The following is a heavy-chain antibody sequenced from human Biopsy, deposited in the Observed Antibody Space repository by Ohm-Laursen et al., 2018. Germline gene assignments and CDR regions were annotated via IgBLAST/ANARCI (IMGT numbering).Heavy chain of an antibody. V-gene: IGHV2-70*16. CDR3: ARIPILVVPAAIVYRHRIHLQGLDV. J-gene: IGHJ6*02. CDR1: GFSLNTRGMS. D-gene: IGHD2-2*02. Sequence: PTQTLTLTSTLSGFSLNTRGMSVTWIRQPPGKALEWLARIDWDDAKFYSESLKTRLTISKGTSENHVVLTLSDVAPVDTATYYCARIPILVVPAAIVYRHRIHLQGLDVWGQGTTVIVSS. CDR2: IDWDDAK.